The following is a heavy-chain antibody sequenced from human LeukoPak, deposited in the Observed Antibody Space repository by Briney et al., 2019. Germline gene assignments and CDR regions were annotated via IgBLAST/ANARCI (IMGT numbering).Heavy chain of an antibody. Sequence: PSETLSLTCTVSGGSISSYYWSWIRQPPGKGLEWIGYIYYNRVSDYNPSLKSRVTISVDTSRNQFSLRLSSVTAADTAVYYCASGKYAALANYSDWWGQGTLVTVSS. V-gene: IGHV4-59*12. CDR3: ASGKYAALANYSDW. CDR2: IYYNRVS. J-gene: IGHJ4*02. CDR1: GGSISSYY. D-gene: IGHD6-6*01.